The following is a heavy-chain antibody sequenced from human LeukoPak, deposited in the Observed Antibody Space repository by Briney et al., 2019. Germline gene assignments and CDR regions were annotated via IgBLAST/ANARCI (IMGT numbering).Heavy chain of an antibody. CDR1: GLTSGNLR. J-gene: IGHJ3*02. CDR3: ARDSTGWQADSFDI. D-gene: IGHD2-8*02. V-gene: IGHV3-7*01. CDR2: IKQVGAET. Sequence: RGSLRLSCVASGLTSGNLRMSWDRHLPEEWLEWVSDIKQVGAETYYAGFVRGRFTISRDNGKNSLYLQMNSLRVEDTAVYFCARDSTGWQADSFDIWGQGTKVTV.